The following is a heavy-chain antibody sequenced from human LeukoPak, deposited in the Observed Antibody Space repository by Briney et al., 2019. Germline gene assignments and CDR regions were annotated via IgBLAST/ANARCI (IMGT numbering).Heavy chain of an antibody. CDR2: INHSGST. J-gene: IGHJ3*02. CDR1: GGSFSGYY. CDR3: ARASSTALRAFDI. D-gene: IGHD2-2*01. V-gene: IGHV4-34*01. Sequence: TPLETLSLTCAVYGGSFSGYYWSWIRQPPGKGLEWIGEINHSGSTNYNPSLKSRVTISVDTSKNQFSLKLSSVTAADTAVYYCARASSTALRAFDIWGQGTMVTVSS.